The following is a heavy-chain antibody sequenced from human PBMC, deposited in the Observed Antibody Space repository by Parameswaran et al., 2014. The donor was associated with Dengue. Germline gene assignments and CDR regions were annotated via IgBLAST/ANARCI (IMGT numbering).Heavy chain of an antibody. CDR3: ARSITGTTGGFYYYYMDV. J-gene: IGHJ6*03. CDR2: IYYSGST. D-gene: IGHD1-7*01. Sequence: RWIRQPPGKGLEWIGYIYYSGSTNYNPSLKSRVTIPVDTSKNQFSLKLSSVTAADTAVYYCARSITGTTGGFYYYYMDVWGKGTTVTVSS. V-gene: IGHV4-59*01.